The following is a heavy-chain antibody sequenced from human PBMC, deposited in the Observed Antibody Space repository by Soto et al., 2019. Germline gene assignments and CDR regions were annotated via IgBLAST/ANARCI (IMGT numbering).Heavy chain of an antibody. CDR3: AKDQGIAASHGID. D-gene: IGHD6-13*01. CDR1: GFTFNNYG. J-gene: IGHJ3*01. V-gene: IGHV3-30*18. CDR2: ISNDGRDK. Sequence: QVQLVASGGGVVQPGRSLRLSCAASGFTFNNYGMHWVRQAPGKGLEWVAAISNDGRDKYYGDSVKGRLTISRDNSKNTVYLQMNSLRADDTAVYYCAKDQGIAASHGIDWGQGTMVTVSS.